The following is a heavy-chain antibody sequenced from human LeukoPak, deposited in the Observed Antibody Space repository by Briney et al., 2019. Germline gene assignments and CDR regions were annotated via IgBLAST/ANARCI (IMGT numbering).Heavy chain of an antibody. J-gene: IGHJ4*02. Sequence: PGESLRLSCAASGFTFSDYYMSWIRQAPGKGLEWVSYISSSGSTIYYADSVKGRFTISRDNAKNSLYLQMNSLRAEDTAVYYCARGFVVVPAAITPYFDYWGQGTLVTVSS. D-gene: IGHD2-2*02. CDR2: ISSSGSTI. CDR1: GFTFSDYY. CDR3: ARGFVVVPAAITPYFDY. V-gene: IGHV3-11*01.